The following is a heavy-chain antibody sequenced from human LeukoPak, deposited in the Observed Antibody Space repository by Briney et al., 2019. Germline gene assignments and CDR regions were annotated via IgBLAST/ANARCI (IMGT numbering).Heavy chain of an antibody. Sequence: GRSLRLSCAASGFTFRTSPMHWVRQAPGKGLEGVAVISYDGKIKVYADSVKGRFTISRDIAKNMLYLEMNSLRTEDTAVYYCARDPQRGAPDYFDSWGQGTLVTVSS. J-gene: IGHJ4*02. V-gene: IGHV3-30*04. CDR3: ARDPQRGAPDYFDS. CDR1: GFTFRTSP. D-gene: IGHD6-25*01. CDR2: ISYDGKIK.